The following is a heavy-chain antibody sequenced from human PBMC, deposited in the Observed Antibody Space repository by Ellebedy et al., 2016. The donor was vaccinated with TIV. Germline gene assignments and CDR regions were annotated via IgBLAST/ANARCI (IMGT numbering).Heavy chain of an antibody. J-gene: IGHJ4*02. CDR1: GGSISSSSYY. Sequence: SETLSLTCTVSGGSISSSSYYRDWIRQPPGKGLEWIGSIHYSGSTYYNPSLKSRVTISVDTSKNQFSLKLSSVTAADTAMYYCTRGGTSYSDYWGQGTLVTVSS. CDR3: TRGGTSYSDY. CDR2: IHYSGST. D-gene: IGHD2-15*01. V-gene: IGHV4-39*07.